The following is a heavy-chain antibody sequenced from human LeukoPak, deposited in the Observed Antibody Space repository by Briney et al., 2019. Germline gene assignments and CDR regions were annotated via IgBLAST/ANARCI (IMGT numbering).Heavy chain of an antibody. CDR1: GFTFSNYA. J-gene: IGHJ3*02. CDR2: IYSGGST. D-gene: IGHD1-14*01. V-gene: IGHV3-53*01. CDR3: ATTATPGSFAFDI. Sequence: GGSLRLSCAASGFTFSNYAMNWVRQAPGKGLEWVSVIYSGGSTYYADSVKGRFTMPRDNSKNTLYLQMNSLRAEDTAVYYCATTATPGSFAFDIWGQGTMVTVSS.